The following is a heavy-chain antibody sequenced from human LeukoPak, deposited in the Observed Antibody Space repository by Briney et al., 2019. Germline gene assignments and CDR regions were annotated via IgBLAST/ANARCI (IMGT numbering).Heavy chain of an antibody. CDR3: AKGGDSSGYYFYFDY. V-gene: IGHV3-30*02. Sequence: GGSLRLSCAASGFTFSSYSMNWVRQAPGKGLEWVAFIRYDGSNKYYADSVEGRFTISRDNSKNTLYLQMNSLRAEDTAVYYCAKGGDSSGYYFYFDYWGQGTLVTVSS. J-gene: IGHJ4*02. D-gene: IGHD3-22*01. CDR1: GFTFSSYS. CDR2: IRYDGSNK.